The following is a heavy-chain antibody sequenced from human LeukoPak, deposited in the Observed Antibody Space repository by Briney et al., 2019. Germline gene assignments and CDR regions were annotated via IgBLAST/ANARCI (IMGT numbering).Heavy chain of an antibody. CDR2: IFSGST. CDR3: ARRGITYSSSFFAY. J-gene: IGHJ4*02. D-gene: IGHD2-2*01. CDR1: GASIAASHFH. V-gene: IGHV4-39*01. Sequence: SETLSLTCTVSGASIAASHFHWGWIRQPPGKGLEWIGSIFSGSTYYNPSLKSRVTISVDTSKNQFSLKLTSVTAADTATYYCARRGITYSSSFFAYWGQGTLVTVSS.